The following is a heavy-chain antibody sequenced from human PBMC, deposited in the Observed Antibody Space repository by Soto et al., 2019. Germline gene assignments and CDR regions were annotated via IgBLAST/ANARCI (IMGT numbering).Heavy chain of an antibody. CDR2: MNPNSGNT. J-gene: IGHJ5*02. V-gene: IGHV1-8*01. Sequence: QVQLVQSGAEVKKPGASVKVSCKASGYTFTSYDINWVRQATGQGLEWMGWMNPNSGNTGYAQKFQDRVTITRNPSISTAYIGLGSLRSEDTAVNYCAGARGSGYYYVGWFDPWGQGTLVTVSS. CDR3: AGARGSGYYYVGWFDP. CDR1: GYTFTSYD. D-gene: IGHD3-22*01.